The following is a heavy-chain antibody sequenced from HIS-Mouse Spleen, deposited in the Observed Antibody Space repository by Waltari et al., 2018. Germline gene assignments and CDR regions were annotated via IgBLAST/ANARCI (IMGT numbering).Heavy chain of an antibody. D-gene: IGHD7-27*01. J-gene: IGHJ4*02. CDR2: TYYRSKWYN. CDR1: GDSVSSNIAA. Sequence: QVQLQQSGPGLVKPSQTLPLTCAISGDSVSSNIAAWNWLRESPSRGLEWLGRTYYRSKWYNDYAVSVKSRITINPDTSKNQFSLQLNSVTPEDTAVYYCARAGKANWGFYFDYWGQGTLVTVSS. V-gene: IGHV6-1*01. CDR3: ARAGKANWGFYFDY.